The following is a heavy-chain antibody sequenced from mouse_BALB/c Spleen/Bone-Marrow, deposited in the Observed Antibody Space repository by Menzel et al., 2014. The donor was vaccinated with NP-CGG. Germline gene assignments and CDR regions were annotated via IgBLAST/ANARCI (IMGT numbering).Heavy chain of an antibody. J-gene: IGHJ4*01. CDR2: IDPSDSYT. D-gene: IGHD1-1*01. V-gene: IGHV1-69*02. Sequence: VQLQQSGAELVKPGASVKLSCKASGYTFTSYWMHRVKQRPGQGLEWIGEIDPSDSYTKYNQNFKGKATLTVDKSSSTAYIQLSSLTSEDSAVYYCARLGIYYYGSSYGAMDYWGQGTSVTVSS. CDR1: GYTFTSYW. CDR3: ARLGIYYYGSSYGAMDY.